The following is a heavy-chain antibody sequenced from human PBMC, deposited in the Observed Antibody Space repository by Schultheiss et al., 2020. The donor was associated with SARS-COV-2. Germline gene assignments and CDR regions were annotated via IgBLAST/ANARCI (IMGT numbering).Heavy chain of an antibody. D-gene: IGHD3-22*01. CDR3: ARHHYYDSSVFDY. CDR2: IYYSGST. J-gene: IGHJ4*02. CDR1: GGSISSYY. Sequence: SQTLSLTCTVSGGSISSYYWSWIRQPPVKGLEWIGYIYYSGSTNYNPSLKSRVTMSVDTSKNQFSLKLSSVTAADTAVYYCARHHYYDSSVFDYWGQGTLVTVSS. V-gene: IGHV4-59*08.